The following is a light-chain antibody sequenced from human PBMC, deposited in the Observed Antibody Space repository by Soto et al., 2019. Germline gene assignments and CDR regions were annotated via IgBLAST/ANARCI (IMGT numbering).Light chain of an antibody. CDR2: DAS. V-gene: IGKV3-15*01. Sequence: ILMTQSPATLSVSPGERATLSCRASQSVSNNLAWYQQKPGQAPRLLIYDASTRATGIPARFSGSGPGTEFTLTICGLQSDDFAVSYCQQYNSWPPWTCGQGTKVEVK. CDR1: QSVSNN. J-gene: IGKJ1*01. CDR3: QQYNSWPPWT.